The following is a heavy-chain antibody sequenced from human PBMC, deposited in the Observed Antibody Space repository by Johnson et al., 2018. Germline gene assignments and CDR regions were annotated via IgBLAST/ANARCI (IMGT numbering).Heavy chain of an antibody. J-gene: IGHJ6*02. CDR3: ARGAFGAYGMDV. CDR1: GFTFSSYF. V-gene: IGHV3-21*01. CDR2: ITSSSSYI. Sequence: VQLLESGGGLVKXGGSXRLXCAASGFTFSSYFMNWVRQAPGKGLEWVSSITSSSSYIYYADSMKGRFTISRDNAKNSLYSQMNSRGVEDTAVYYCARGAFGAYGMDVWGQGTTVTVSS. D-gene: IGHD3-10*01.